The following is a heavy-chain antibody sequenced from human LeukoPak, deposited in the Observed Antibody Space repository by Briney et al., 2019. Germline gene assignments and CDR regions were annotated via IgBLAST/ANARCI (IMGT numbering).Heavy chain of an antibody. CDR1: GYTLTELS. J-gene: IGHJ6*02. CDR2: FDPEDGET. CDR3: ATEGSGRFADV. V-gene: IGHV1-24*01. D-gene: IGHD3-10*01. Sequence: ASVKVSCKVSGYTLTELSMHWVRQAPGKGLEWMGGFDPEDGETIYAQKFQGRVTITEDTSTDTAYMELSSLRSEDTAVYYCATEGSGRFADVWGQGTTVTVSS.